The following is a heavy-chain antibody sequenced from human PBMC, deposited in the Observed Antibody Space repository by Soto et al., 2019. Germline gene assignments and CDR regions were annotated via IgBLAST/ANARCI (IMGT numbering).Heavy chain of an antibody. Sequence: GGSLRLSCAGSGFTLSNYEMNCVRQAPGRGLEGVAVISYDGSNKYYADSVKGRFTISRDNSKNTLYLQMNSLRAEDTAVYYCAKLIVGATLYYFEYWGQGTLVTVSS. CDR1: GFTLSNYE. D-gene: IGHD1-26*01. CDR3: AKLIVGATLYYFEY. CDR2: ISYDGSNK. J-gene: IGHJ4*02. V-gene: IGHV3-30*18.